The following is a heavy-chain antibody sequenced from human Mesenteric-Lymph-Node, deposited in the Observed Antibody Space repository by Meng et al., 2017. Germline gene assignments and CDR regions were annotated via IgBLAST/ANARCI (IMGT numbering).Heavy chain of an antibody. Sequence: SETLSPTCTVSGGPISSGSYYWSWIRQPAGKGLEWIGRTYTSGSTNYNPSLKSRVTISVDTSKNQFSLKLSSVTAADTAVYYCARDGSHRARYYDSSGYPSAYYYYYGMDVWGQGTTVTVSS. CDR2: TYTSGST. V-gene: IGHV4-61*02. CDR3: ARDGSHRARYYDSSGYPSAYYYYYGMDV. J-gene: IGHJ6*02. CDR1: GGPISSGSYY. D-gene: IGHD3-22*01.